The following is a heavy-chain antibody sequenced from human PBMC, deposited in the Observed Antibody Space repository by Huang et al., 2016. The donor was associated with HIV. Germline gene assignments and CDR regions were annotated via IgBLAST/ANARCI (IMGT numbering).Heavy chain of an antibody. Sequence: EVQLVESGGGLVQPGGSLRVSCAASGFTFNTYWMSWVRQAPGKGREWVARIKEDGSKRVYVNSVKGRFTVARDNVKNSVFLQMNSLRVEDTAVYYCARVGPAYYSAGRYYRDSFDIWGQGTVVIVSS. J-gene: IGHJ3*02. D-gene: IGHD3-10*01. V-gene: IGHV3-7*01. CDR2: IKEDGSKR. CDR1: GFTFNTYW. CDR3: ARVGPAYYSAGRYYRDSFDI.